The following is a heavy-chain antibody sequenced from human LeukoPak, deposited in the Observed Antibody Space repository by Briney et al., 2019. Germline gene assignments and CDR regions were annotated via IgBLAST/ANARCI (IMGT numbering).Heavy chain of an antibody. D-gene: IGHD3-10*01. CDR3: ARVGSGNSFDY. CDR2: ISSVSTFI. CDR1: GFTFSTYS. J-gene: IGHJ4*02. Sequence: GGSLRLSCAASGFTFSTYSMNWVRQAPGKGLEWVSFISSVSTFISYADSVKGRFTISRDNAKNSLYLQMNSLTAEDTAVYYCARVGSGNSFDYWGQGTLVTVS. V-gene: IGHV3-21*01.